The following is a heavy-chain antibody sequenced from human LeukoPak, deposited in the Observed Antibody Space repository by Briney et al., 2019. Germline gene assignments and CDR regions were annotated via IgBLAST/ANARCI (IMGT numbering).Heavy chain of an antibody. D-gene: IGHD2-15*01. Sequence: SETLSLTCTVSGGSISSYYWSWIRQPPGKGLEWIGYIYYSGSTNYNPSLKSRVTISVDKSKNQFSLKLSSVTAADTAVYYCARVLVDCSGGSCYHTFDYWGQGTLVTVSS. J-gene: IGHJ4*02. CDR3: ARVLVDCSGGSCYHTFDY. CDR1: GGSISSYY. V-gene: IGHV4-59*12. CDR2: IYYSGST.